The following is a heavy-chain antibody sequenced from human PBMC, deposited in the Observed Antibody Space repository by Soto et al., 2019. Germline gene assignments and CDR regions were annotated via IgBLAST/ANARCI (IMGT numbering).Heavy chain of an antibody. Sequence: EVQLLESGGGLVQPGGSLRLSCAASGFTFSSYAMSWVRQAPGKGLEWVSAISGSGGSTYYADSVKGRFTISRDNSKNTLYLQMNSLRAEDTAVYYCATDGGVWWNDDVGAFDIWGQGTMVTVSS. V-gene: IGHV3-23*01. CDR1: GFTFSSYA. D-gene: IGHD2-21*02. CDR3: ATDGGVWWNDDVGAFDI. J-gene: IGHJ3*02. CDR2: ISGSGGST.